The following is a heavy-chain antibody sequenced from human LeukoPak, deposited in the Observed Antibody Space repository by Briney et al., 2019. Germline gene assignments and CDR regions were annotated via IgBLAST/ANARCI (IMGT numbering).Heavy chain of an antibody. CDR2: ISDSNNKT. CDR3: ARVQIVVVTGSYYPDAFDI. J-gene: IGHJ3*02. CDR1: DYTFTSYG. V-gene: IGHV1-18*01. D-gene: IGHD2-21*02. Sequence: ASVKVSCKASDYTFTSYGLSWVRQDPGQGLEWMGWISDSNNKTNYAQNLQGRVTMTTDTSTSTAYMELRSLRSDDTAVYYCARVQIVVVTGSYYPDAFDIWGQGTMVTVSS.